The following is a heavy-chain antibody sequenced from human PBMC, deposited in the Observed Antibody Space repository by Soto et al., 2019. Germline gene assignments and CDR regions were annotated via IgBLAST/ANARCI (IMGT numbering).Heavy chain of an antibody. D-gene: IGHD3-10*01. CDR2: ISSNGGST. V-gene: IGHV3-64*01. CDR3: ARDGLLWFGELSYIFDY. Sequence: PGGSLRLSCAASGFTFSSYAMHWVRQAPGKGLEYVSAISSNGGSTYYANSVKGRFTISRDNSKNTLYLQMGSLRAEDMAVYYCARDGLLWFGELSYIFDYWGQGTLVTVSS. CDR1: GFTFSSYA. J-gene: IGHJ4*02.